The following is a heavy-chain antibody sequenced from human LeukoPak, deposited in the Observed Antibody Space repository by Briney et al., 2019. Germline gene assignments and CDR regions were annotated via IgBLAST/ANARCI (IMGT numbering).Heavy chain of an antibody. V-gene: IGHV3-23*01. CDR3: AKTPGYNSGWTGDYFDY. D-gene: IGHD6-19*01. CDR2: ISGSGGST. Sequence: GGSLRLSCAASGFTFSNYAMSWVRQAPGKGLEWVSAISGSGGSTYYADSVKGRFTISRDNSKDTLSLQMNSLRAEDTAVYYCAKTPGYNSGWTGDYFDYWGQGTLVTVSS. CDR1: GFTFSNYA. J-gene: IGHJ4*02.